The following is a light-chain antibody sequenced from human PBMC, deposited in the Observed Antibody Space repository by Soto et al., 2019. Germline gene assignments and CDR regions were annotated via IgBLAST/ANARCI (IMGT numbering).Light chain of an antibody. J-gene: IGKJ1*01. CDR2: DAS. Sequence: EIVMTQSPATLSVSPGERATLSCRASQSVSNKLAWYQHKPGQAPRLLIYDASNRATGIPARFSGSGSGTDFTLTISSLEPEDFAVYYCQQRSNWLWTFGQGTKVEIK. CDR1: QSVSNK. CDR3: QQRSNWLWT. V-gene: IGKV3-11*01.